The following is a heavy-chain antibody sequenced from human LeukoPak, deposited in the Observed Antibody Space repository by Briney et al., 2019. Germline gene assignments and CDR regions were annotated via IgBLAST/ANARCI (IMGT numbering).Heavy chain of an antibody. Sequence: SETLSLTCTVSGGSISSYYWSWIRQPAGKGLEWIGRIYGTGTITYNPSLQSRVTMSVDTSKNEFSMNMSSVTAADTAVYYCTRDSGTTGEVKFDPWGQGTLVAVSS. CDR3: TRDSGTTGEVKFDP. CDR1: GGSISSYY. D-gene: IGHD3-10*01. V-gene: IGHV4-4*07. J-gene: IGHJ5*02. CDR2: IYGTGTI.